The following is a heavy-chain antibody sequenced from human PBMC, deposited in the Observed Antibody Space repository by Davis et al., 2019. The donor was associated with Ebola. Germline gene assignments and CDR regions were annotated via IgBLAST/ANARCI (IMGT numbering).Heavy chain of an antibody. D-gene: IGHD4-11*01. V-gene: IGHV3-66*01. CDR1: GFTVSSNY. J-gene: IGHJ6*02. Sequence: PGGSLRLSCAASGFTVSSNYMSWVRQAPGKGLEWVSVIYSGGSTYYADSVKGRFTISRDNSKNTLYLQMNSLRAEDTAVYYCARALQNYYYYYGMDVWGQGTTVTVSS. CDR2: IYSGGST. CDR3: ARALQNYYYYYGMDV.